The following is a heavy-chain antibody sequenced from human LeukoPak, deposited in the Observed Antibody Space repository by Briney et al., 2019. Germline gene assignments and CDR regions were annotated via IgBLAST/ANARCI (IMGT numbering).Heavy chain of an antibody. CDR1: GFTCSSYS. CDR2: ISSSSSTI. D-gene: IGHD1-1*01. Sequence: GGSLRLSCAASGFTCSSYSMNWVRQAPGKGLEWVSYISSSSSTIYYADSVKGRFTISRDNAKNSLFLQMNSLRDEDTAVYYCARAGLTTYPPNFDYWGQGTLVTVSS. J-gene: IGHJ4*02. V-gene: IGHV3-48*02. CDR3: ARAGLTTYPPNFDY.